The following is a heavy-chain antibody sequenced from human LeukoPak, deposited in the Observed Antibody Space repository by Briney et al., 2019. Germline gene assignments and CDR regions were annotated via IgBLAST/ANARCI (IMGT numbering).Heavy chain of an antibody. V-gene: IGHV3-30*18. CDR3: AKDFRYFDYFDY. Sequence: PGGSLRLSCAASGFTFSSYGMHWVRQAPGKGLEWVAVISYDGSNKYYADSVKGRFTISRDNSKNTLYLQMNSLRAEDTAVYYCAKDFRYFDYFDYWGQGTLVTVSS. CDR1: GFTFSSYG. D-gene: IGHD3-9*01. CDR2: ISYDGSNK. J-gene: IGHJ4*02.